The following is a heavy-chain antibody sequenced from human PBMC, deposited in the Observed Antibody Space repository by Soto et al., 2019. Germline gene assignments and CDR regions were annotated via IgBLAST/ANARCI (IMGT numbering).Heavy chain of an antibody. D-gene: IGHD2-2*02. J-gene: IGHJ5*02. CDR1: GYTFTGYY. V-gene: IGHV1-2*02. CDR3: ARDGSYQLLYVYNWFDP. Sequence: QVQLVQSGAEVKKPGASVKVSCKASGYTFTGYYMHWVRQAPGQGLEWMGWINPNSGGTNYAQKFQGRVTMPRDTSISTAYMELSRLRSDDTAVYYCARDGSYQLLYVYNWFDPWGQGTLVTVSS. CDR2: INPNSGGT.